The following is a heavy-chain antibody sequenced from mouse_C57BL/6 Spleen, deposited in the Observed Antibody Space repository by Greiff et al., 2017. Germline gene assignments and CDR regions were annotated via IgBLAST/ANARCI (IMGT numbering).Heavy chain of an antibody. D-gene: IGHD2-4*01. CDR2: IYPRDGST. Sequence: VQLQQSGPELVKPGASVKLSCKASGYTFTSYDINWVKQRPGQGLEWIGWIYPRDGSTKYNEKFKGKATLTVDTSSSTAYMELHSLTSEDSAVYFCARRDYDERERGSFDYWGQGTTLTVSS. J-gene: IGHJ2*01. V-gene: IGHV1-85*01. CDR3: ARRDYDERERGSFDY. CDR1: GYTFTSYD.